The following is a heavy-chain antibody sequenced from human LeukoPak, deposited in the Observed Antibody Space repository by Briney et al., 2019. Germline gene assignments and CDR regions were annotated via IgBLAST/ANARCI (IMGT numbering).Heavy chain of an antibody. CDR2: LFYGGST. D-gene: IGHD1-14*01. CDR1: GGSISSSSYY. Sequence: SETLSLTCTVSGGSISSSSYYWGWIRQPPGKGLEWIGNLFYGGSTYYNPSLRSRVTISVDASKNHFSLNLNSVTAADTSVYYCTRGRIPTGGYWGQGTLVTVSS. V-gene: IGHV4-39*02. J-gene: IGHJ4*02. CDR3: TRGRIPTGGY.